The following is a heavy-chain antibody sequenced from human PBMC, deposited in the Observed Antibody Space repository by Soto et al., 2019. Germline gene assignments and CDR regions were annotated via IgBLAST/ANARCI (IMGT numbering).Heavy chain of an antibody. V-gene: IGHV1-69*13. CDR2: SIPIFGTA. Sequence: SVKVSCKASGGTFNNYPITWVRQAPGAGLEWMGGSIPIFGTANYAQKFQGRVTISVDESTSTAYMELSSLRPEDTAVYYCARGRGYSGDDHYYYFDMDVWGQGTTVTVSS. CDR1: GGTFNNYP. D-gene: IGHD5-12*01. J-gene: IGHJ6*02. CDR3: ARGRGYSGDDHYYYFDMDV.